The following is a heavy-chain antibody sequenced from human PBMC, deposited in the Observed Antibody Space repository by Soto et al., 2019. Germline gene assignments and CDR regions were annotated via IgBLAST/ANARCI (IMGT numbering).Heavy chain of an antibody. CDR1: GFTFSSYW. V-gene: IGHV3-7*01. CDR3: AIGPDTGYIFYY. D-gene: IGHD5-12*01. J-gene: IGHJ4*02. Sequence: PGGSLRLSCAASGFTFSSYWMNWVRQAPGQGLEWVSSIKKDGSERYYVDSVKGRFIISRDSAKNSLYLQMNSLRAEDTAVYYCAIGPDTGYIFYYWGQGTLVTVSS. CDR2: IKKDGSER.